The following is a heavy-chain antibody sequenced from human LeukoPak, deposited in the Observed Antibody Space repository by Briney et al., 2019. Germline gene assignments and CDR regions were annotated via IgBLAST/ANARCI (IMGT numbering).Heavy chain of an antibody. CDR2: ISYASSTR. D-gene: IGHD6-13*01. Sequence: GGSLRLSCAASGFSFNSYNMNWVRQAPGKGLEWISYISYASSTRNYADSVRGRFIISRDNAKNSLFLQMDYLRAEDTAIYYCARTLGRQQLVFDSWGQGILVTVSS. V-gene: IGHV3-48*04. CDR1: GFSFNSYN. J-gene: IGHJ4*02. CDR3: ARTLGRQQLVFDS.